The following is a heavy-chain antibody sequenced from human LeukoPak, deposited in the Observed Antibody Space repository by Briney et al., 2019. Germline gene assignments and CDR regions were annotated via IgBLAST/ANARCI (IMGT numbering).Heavy chain of an antibody. CDR3: AKDSAYNYYYMDV. CDR2: ISSSSSYI. CDR1: GFTFSSYS. J-gene: IGHJ6*03. Sequence: PGGSLRLSCAASGFTFSSYSMNWVRQAPGEGLEWVSSISSSSSYIYYADSVKGRFTISRDNAKNSLYLQMNSLRAEDTALYYCAKDSAYNYYYMDVWGKGTTVTISS. V-gene: IGHV3-21*04.